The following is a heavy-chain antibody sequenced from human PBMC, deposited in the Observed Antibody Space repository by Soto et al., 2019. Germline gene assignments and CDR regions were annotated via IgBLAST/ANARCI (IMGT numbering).Heavy chain of an antibody. J-gene: IGHJ4*02. CDR2: ISSSSSYI. CDR3: AGGDYDILTGYYSDY. V-gene: IGHV3-21*05. Sequence: EVQLVESGGGLVQPGGSLRLSCAASGFTFSSYSMNWVRQAPGKGLEWVSYISSSSSYIYYADSVKGRFTISRDNAKNSLYLQMNSLRAEDTAVYYCAGGDYDILTGYYSDYWGQGTLVTVSS. D-gene: IGHD3-9*01. CDR1: GFTFSSYS.